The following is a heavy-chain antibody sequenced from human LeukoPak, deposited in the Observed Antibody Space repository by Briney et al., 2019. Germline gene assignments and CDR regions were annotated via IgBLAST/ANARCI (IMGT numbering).Heavy chain of an antibody. D-gene: IGHD3-22*01. Sequence: PSETLSLTCTVSGDSISSGDYYWSWIRQPAGKGLEWIGRISSSGSTNYNPSLKSRATISVDTSKNQFSLKLSSVTAADTAVYFCARGPYSYDSSVAFDIWAQGTRVPVPS. CDR2: ISSSGST. J-gene: IGHJ3*02. CDR3: ARGPYSYDSSVAFDI. V-gene: IGHV4-61*02. CDR1: GDSISSGDYY.